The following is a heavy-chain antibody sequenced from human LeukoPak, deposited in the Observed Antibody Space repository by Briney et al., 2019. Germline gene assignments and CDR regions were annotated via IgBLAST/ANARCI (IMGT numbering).Heavy chain of an antibody. Sequence: GGSLRLSCAASGFTFSSYAMSWVRQAPGKGLEWVSAISGSGGSTYYADSVKGRFTISRDNSKNTLYLQMNSLRAEDTAVYYCARASGSNYDFDYWGQGTLVTVSS. CDR2: ISGSGGST. D-gene: IGHD1-26*01. CDR3: ARASGSNYDFDY. V-gene: IGHV3-23*01. CDR1: GFTFSSYA. J-gene: IGHJ4*02.